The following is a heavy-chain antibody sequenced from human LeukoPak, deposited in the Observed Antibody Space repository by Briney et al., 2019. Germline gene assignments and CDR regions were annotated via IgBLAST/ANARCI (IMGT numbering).Heavy chain of an antibody. D-gene: IGHD4-23*01. CDR2: IYYSGTT. V-gene: IGHV4-59*01. Sequence: PSETLSLTCTVSGGSISSYYWSWIRQPPGKGLEWIGYIYYSGTTNHNPSLKSRVTISVDTSKNQFSLKLSSVSAADTAVYYCARHRGPTTEVTRDFDYWGQGTLVTVSS. CDR1: GGSISSYY. J-gene: IGHJ4*02. CDR3: ARHRGPTTEVTRDFDY.